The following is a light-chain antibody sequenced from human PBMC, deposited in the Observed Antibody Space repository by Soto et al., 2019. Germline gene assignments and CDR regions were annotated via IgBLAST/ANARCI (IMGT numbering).Light chain of an antibody. CDR3: QQYGSSPPWT. CDR2: GPS. CDR1: RSVSSY. J-gene: IGKJ1*01. Sequence: EIVLTQSPATLSLSPGKSATLSCRSTRSVSSYLVWYQQKPGQVPRLLIYGPSTRATGIPDRFSGSGSGTDFTLTISRLEPEDFAVYYCQQYGSSPPWTFGQGTKVDIK. V-gene: IGKV3-20*01.